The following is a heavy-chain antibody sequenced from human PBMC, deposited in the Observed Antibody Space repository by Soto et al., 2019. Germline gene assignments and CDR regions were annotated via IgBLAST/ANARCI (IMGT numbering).Heavy chain of an antibody. Sequence: VQLQESGPGLVKPSQSLSLTCTVSGGSISTGGYYWSCIRQHPVRGLAWIGYIYHRGMTISNPSLQSRVAISIDTSENQFSLKLCSLTAADTAVYYSATVRCELHDAFDIWVHGTMVSVSS. D-gene: IGHD1-7*01. CDR2: IYHRGMT. J-gene: IGHJ3*02. CDR1: GGSISTGGYY. CDR3: ATVRCELHDAFDI. V-gene: IGHV4-31*03.